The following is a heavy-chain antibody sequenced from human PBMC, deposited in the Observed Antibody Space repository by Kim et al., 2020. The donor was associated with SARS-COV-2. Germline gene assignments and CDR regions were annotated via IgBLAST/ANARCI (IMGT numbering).Heavy chain of an antibody. CDR1: GGSFSGYY. D-gene: IGHD3-10*01. V-gene: IGHV4-34*01. Sequence: SETLSLTCAVYGGSFSGYYWSWIRQPPGKGLEWIGEINHSGSTNYNPSLKSRVTISVDTSKNQFSLKLSSVTAADTAVYYCAREVYGSGSYYAIQDYWGQGTLVTVSS. J-gene: IGHJ4*02. CDR3: AREVYGSGSYYAIQDY. CDR2: INHSGST.